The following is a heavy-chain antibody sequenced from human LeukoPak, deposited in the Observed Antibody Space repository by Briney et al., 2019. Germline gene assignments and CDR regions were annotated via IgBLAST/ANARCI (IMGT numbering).Heavy chain of an antibody. CDR1: GGSISSYY. Sequence: PSETLSLTCTVSGGSISSYYWSWIRQPPGKGLEWIGYIYYSGSTNYNPSLKSRVTISVDTSKNQFSLKLSSVTAADTAVYYCARLSSGSSSWYDIDYWGQETLVTVSS. J-gene: IGHJ4*02. D-gene: IGHD6-13*01. CDR3: ARLSSGSSSWYDIDY. CDR2: IYYSGST. V-gene: IGHV4-59*08.